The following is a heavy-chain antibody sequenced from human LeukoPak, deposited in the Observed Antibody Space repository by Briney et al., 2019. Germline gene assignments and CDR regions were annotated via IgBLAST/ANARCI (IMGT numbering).Heavy chain of an antibody. CDR1: GFPFSSYN. CDR2: TSSSSTYI. J-gene: IGHJ4*02. V-gene: IGHV3-21*01. D-gene: IGHD1-26*01. CDR3: ARVGEGYFDY. Sequence: PGGSLRLSCAASGFPFSSYNMNWVRQAPGKGLEWVSFTSSSSTYIYYADSVKGRFTISRDNAKNSLYLQMNSLRVEDTAVYYCARVGEGYFDYWGQGTLVTVST.